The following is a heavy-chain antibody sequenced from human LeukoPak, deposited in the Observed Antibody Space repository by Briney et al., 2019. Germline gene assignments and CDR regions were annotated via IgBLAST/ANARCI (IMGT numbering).Heavy chain of an antibody. CDR2: ISPDGGVK. Sequence: GGSLRLSCAASGFTFTTYEMSWVRQAPGKGLEWVANISPDGGVKTYVDSMKGRFTISRDNAKNSLSLQMNSLRAEDTAVYYCSRDHVAVPGGDYWGQEPWSPSPQ. CDR3: SRDHVAVPGGDY. D-gene: IGHD6-19*01. J-gene: IGHJ4*01. V-gene: IGHV3-7*04. CDR1: GFTFTTYE.